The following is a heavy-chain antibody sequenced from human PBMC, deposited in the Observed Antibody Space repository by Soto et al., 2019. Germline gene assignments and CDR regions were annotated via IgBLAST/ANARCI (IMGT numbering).Heavy chain of an antibody. V-gene: IGHV3-33*01. D-gene: IGHD5-18*01. CDR1: GFTFSSYG. CDR3: ARVDLYSYGFGGFDY. CDR2: IWYDGSNQ. J-gene: IGHJ4*02. Sequence: QVQLVESGGGVVQPGRSLRLSCAASGFTFSSYGMHWVRQAPGKGLEWVAVIWYDGSNQYYADSVKGRFTISRDNSKNTLYLQMNSLRAEDTAVYYCARVDLYSYGFGGFDYWGQGTLVTVSS.